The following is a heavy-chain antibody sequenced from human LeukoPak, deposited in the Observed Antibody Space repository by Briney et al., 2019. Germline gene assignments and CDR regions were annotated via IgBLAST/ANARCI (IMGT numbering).Heavy chain of an antibody. CDR2: IKGDGSEE. CDR3: ARDARTSSRYTWLDR. Sequence: PGGSLILSCAASEFTFSDYWMSWVRQAPGKGLEWVAKIKGDGSEEFYVDSVKGRFSISRDNAKNSLYLQMSSLRDEDTAVYYCARDARTSSRYTWLDRWGHGTLVTVSP. J-gene: IGHJ5*02. CDR1: EFTFSDYW. D-gene: IGHD6-6*01. V-gene: IGHV3-7*05.